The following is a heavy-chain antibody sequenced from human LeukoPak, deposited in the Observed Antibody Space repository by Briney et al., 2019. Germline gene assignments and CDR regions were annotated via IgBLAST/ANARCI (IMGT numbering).Heavy chain of an antibody. J-gene: IGHJ4*02. CDR3: AKEGYSSSWNADFDY. Sequence: GGSLRLSCAASGFTINSYAMTWVRQAPGKGLEWVSTVTGSEDSTYYADSVKGRFTISRDNSKNTLYLRMNSLRVEDTAVYYCAKEGYSSSWNADFDYWGQGTLVIVSS. D-gene: IGHD6-13*01. CDR2: VTGSEDST. V-gene: IGHV3-23*01. CDR1: GFTINSYA.